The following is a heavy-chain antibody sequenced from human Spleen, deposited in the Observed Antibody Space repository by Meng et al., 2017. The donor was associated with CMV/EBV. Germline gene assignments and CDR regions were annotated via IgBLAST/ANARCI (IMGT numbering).Heavy chain of an antibody. CDR3: ARGPLRAPRPYFFDS. CDR2: MNPNSGNS. CDR1: GYTFTGYY. J-gene: IGHJ4*02. Sequence: ASVKVSCKASGYTFTGYYMHWVRQAPGQGLEWMGWMNPNSGNSGYAQKFQGRVTMTRTTSINTAYMELSSLRSEDTAVYYCARGPLRAPRPYFFDSWGQGSLVTVSS. V-gene: IGHV1-8*02.